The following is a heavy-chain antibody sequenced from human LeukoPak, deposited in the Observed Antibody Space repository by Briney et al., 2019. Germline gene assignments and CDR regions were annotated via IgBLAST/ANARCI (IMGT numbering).Heavy chain of an antibody. J-gene: IGHJ4*02. CDR3: ARMIVVVTAPSYYFDH. V-gene: IGHV1-69*05. D-gene: IGHD2-21*02. CDR1: GGTFSSYA. CDR2: IIPIFGTA. Sequence: GASVKVSCKASGGTFSSYAISWVRQAPGQGLEWMGGIIPIFGTANYAQKFQGRVTITTDESTSTAYMELSSLRSEDTAVYYCARMIVVVTAPSYYFDHWGQGTLVTVSS.